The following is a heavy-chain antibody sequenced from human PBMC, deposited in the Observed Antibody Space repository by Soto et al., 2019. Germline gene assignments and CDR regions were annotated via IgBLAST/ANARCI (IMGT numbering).Heavy chain of an antibody. CDR1: GYTFTGYY. Sequence: ASVKVSCKASGYTFTGYYMHWVRQAPGQGLEWMGIINPSGGSTSYAQKFQGRVTMTRDTSTSTVYMELSSLRSEDTAVYYCTRDPPHPSWNVWRHDYYYYGMDVWGQGTTVTVS. J-gene: IGHJ6*02. CDR3: TRDPPHPSWNVWRHDYYYYGMDV. CDR2: INPSGGST. V-gene: IGHV1-46*03. D-gene: IGHD1-1*01.